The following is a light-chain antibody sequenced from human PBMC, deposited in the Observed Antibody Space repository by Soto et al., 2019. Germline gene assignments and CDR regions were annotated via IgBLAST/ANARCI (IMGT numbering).Light chain of an antibody. CDR3: SSYTNNNTRV. Sequence: QSALTQPASVSGSPGQSITISCTGTSSDVGGYNYVSWYQQHPGKAPKVMIYGVRNRPSGVSNRFSGSKSGNTASLTISGLQAEDEADYYCSSYTNNNTRVFGGGTKVTVL. CDR2: GVR. V-gene: IGLV2-14*01. J-gene: IGLJ3*02. CDR1: SSDVGGYNY.